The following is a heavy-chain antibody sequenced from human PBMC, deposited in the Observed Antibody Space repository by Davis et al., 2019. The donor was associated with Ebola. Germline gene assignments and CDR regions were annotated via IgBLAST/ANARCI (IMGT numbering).Heavy chain of an antibody. V-gene: IGHV4-39*01. Sequence: SETLSLTCIVSGVSMGTSNFFWGWIRQSPGKGLEWIGSVYYSGATYYNPSLKSRVTMSVDLSDNQFSMNLKFLTTADTAVYYCGRLSTGEVDYWSQGTLVTVSS. CDR3: GRLSTGEVDY. CDR2: VYYSGAT. D-gene: IGHD2-2*01. CDR1: GVSMGTSNFF. J-gene: IGHJ4*02.